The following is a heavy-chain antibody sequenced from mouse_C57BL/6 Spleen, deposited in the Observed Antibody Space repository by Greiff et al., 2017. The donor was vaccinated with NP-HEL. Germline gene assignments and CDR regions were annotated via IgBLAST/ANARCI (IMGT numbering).Heavy chain of an antibody. CDR3: ERKRKKYEEYFDY. CDR2: IYPGDGDA. J-gene: IGHJ2*01. CDR1: GYAFSSYW. D-gene: IGHD5-1-1*01. V-gene: IGHV1-80*01. Sequence: QVQLKQSGAELVKPGASVKISCKASGYAFSSYWMNWVKQRPGKGLEWIGQIYPGDGDANFNGKFKGKATLTADKSSSTAYMQLSSLTSEDYAVYFCERKRKKYEEYFDYWGQGTTLTVSS.